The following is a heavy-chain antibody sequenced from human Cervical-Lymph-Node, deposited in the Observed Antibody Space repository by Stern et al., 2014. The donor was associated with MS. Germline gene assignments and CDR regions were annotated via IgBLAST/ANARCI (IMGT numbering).Heavy chain of an antibody. J-gene: IGHJ4*02. Sequence: VQLVVSGGGVVQPGRSLRLSCVASGFVFRNYAAHWVRQPPGKGLAWVALVSFDGRDKYYTDSVKGRFTVSRDNSKNTLYLEMNSLRPEDTAVYYCAKGGSGSYLDWGQGSLVTVSS. CDR3: AKGGSGSYLD. CDR1: GFVFRNYA. D-gene: IGHD1-26*01. CDR2: VSFDGRDK. V-gene: IGHV3-30*18.